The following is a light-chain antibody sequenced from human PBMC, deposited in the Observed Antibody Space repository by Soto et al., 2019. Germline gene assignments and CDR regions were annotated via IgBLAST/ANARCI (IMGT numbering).Light chain of an antibody. V-gene: IGKV1-6*02. Sequence: IQMTQSPSSLSVSVTDRVTITCRASQDIGNDLGWYQQRPGEAPELLLYAASTLRSGVPSRFGGSGSGTQFALTINNLQPEDSATYFCLQDHNYPWTFGQGTKVEI. J-gene: IGKJ1*01. CDR2: AAS. CDR3: LQDHNYPWT. CDR1: QDIGND.